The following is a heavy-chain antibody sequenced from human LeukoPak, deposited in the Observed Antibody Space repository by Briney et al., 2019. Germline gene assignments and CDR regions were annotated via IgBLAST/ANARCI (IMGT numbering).Heavy chain of an antibody. D-gene: IGHD6-6*01. CDR1: GFTFSSYE. CDR3: AKSLRAARPHRDYYYYYMDV. CDR2: ISSSGSTI. Sequence: QPGGSLRLSCAASGFTFSSYEMNWVRQAPGKGLEWVSYISSSGSTIYYADSVKGRFTISRDNSKNTLYLQMNSLRAEDTAVYYCAKSLRAARPHRDYYYYYMDVWGKGTTVTVSS. J-gene: IGHJ6*03. V-gene: IGHV3-48*03.